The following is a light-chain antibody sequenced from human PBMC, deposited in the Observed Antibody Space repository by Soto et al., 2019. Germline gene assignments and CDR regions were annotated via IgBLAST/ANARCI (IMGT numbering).Light chain of an antibody. V-gene: IGKV3-20*01. CDR3: QQYGSSSIFS. CDR2: GAS. Sequence: NVLTQSPATLSLSPGERATLSCRASESVGDRHFAWYQQKPGHAPRLLIYGASTRATGIPDRFSGSGSGTEFTLTISRLDPEDFAVYYCQQYGSSSIFSFGPGTKVDNK. CDR1: ESVGDRH. J-gene: IGKJ3*01.